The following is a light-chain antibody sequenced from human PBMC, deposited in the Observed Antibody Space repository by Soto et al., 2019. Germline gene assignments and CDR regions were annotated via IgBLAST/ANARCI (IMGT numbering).Light chain of an antibody. Sequence: QSALTQPPSASGSPGQSVTISCTGTSSDVGAYNYVSWFQQHPGKAPKLMIYEVSKRPSGVPDRFSGSKSGYTASLTVSGLQAEDEADYYCSSYACSNIYVFGTGTKLTVL. CDR3: SSYACSNIYV. V-gene: IGLV2-8*01. J-gene: IGLJ1*01. CDR2: EVS. CDR1: SSDVGAYNY.